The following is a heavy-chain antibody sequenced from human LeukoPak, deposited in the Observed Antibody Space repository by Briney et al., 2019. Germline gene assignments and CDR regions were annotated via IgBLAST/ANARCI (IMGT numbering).Heavy chain of an antibody. Sequence: ASAQVSCKASEYTFIGYYLHWVRQPPGQGLEWMGWINSNSGGSNYAQKFPGRVTMTRETSIRTAYMELSRLRSEDTAVYYCARAQYGSGWNRFQHWGQGTLVTVSS. J-gene: IGHJ1*01. D-gene: IGHD6-19*01. CDR1: EYTFIGYY. V-gene: IGHV1-2*02. CDR3: ARAQYGSGWNRFQH. CDR2: INSNSGGS.